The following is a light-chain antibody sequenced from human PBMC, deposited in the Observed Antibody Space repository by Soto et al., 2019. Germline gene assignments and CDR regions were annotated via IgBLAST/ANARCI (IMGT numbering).Light chain of an antibody. Sequence: EIVLTQSPGTLSLSPGERATLSCRASQSVSSSYLAWYQQRPGQAPRLLIYGASSRATGIPDSFSGSGSGTDFTHTISRLEPEDFAVYYCQQYGSSPYTFGQGTQLEIK. CDR3: QQYGSSPYT. CDR1: QSVSSSY. V-gene: IGKV3-20*01. CDR2: GAS. J-gene: IGKJ2*01.